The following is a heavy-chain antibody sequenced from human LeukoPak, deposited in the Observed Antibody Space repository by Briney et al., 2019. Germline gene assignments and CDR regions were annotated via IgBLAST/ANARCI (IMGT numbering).Heavy chain of an antibody. CDR2: IYSGGST. Sequence: GGSLRLSCAASGFTVSSNYMSWVRQAPGKGLEWVSVIYSGGSTYYADSVKGRFTISRDNSKNTLYLQMNSLRAEDTAVYYCARGYNWWAFDIWGQGTMATVSS. V-gene: IGHV3-66*02. J-gene: IGHJ3*02. CDR1: GFTVSSNY. CDR3: ARGYNWWAFDI. D-gene: IGHD1-20*01.